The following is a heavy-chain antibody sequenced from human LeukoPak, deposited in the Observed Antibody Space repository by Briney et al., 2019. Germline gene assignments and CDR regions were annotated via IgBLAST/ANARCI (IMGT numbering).Heavy chain of an antibody. CDR1: GGSISSSSYY. CDR2: IYTSGST. J-gene: IGHJ6*03. Sequence: SETLSLTCTVSGGSISSSSYYWGWIRQPPGKGLEWIGRIYTSGSTNYNPSLKSRVTISVDTSKNQFSLKLSSVTAADTAVYYCARDKYGSGSYYSVGYSYYYMEVWGKGTTVTISS. V-gene: IGHV4-39*07. CDR3: ARDKYGSGSYYSVGYSYYYMEV. D-gene: IGHD3-10*01.